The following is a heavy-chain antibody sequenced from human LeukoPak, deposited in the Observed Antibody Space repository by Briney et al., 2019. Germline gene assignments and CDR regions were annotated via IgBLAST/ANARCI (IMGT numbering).Heavy chain of an antibody. CDR1: GFTFDDYA. CDR2: ISWNSGSI. V-gene: IGHV3-9*01. J-gene: IGHJ4*02. Sequence: GGSLRLSCAASGFTFDDYAMHWVRQAPGKGLEWVSGISWNSGSIGYADSVKGRFTISRDNAKNSLYLQMNSLRAEDTAVYYCARGNYYGQDYWGQGTLVTVSS. D-gene: IGHD3-10*01. CDR3: ARGNYYGQDY.